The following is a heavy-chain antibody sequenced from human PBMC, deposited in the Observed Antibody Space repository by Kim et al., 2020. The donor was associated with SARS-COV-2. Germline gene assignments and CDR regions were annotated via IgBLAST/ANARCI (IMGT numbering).Heavy chain of an antibody. V-gene: IGHV4-34*01. CDR3: ARGGGWLSQFYYYYYGMDV. Sequence: SETLSLTCAVYGGSFSGYYWSWIRQPPGKGLEWIGEINHSGSTNYNPSLKSRVTISVDTSKNQFSLKLSSVTAADTAVYYCARGGGWLSQFYYYYYGMDVWGQGTTVTVSS. J-gene: IGHJ6*02. CDR2: INHSGST. CDR1: GGSFSGYY. D-gene: IGHD3-22*01.